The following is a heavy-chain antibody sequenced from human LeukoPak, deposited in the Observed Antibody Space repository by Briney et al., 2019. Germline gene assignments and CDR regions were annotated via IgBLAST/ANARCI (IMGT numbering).Heavy chain of an antibody. CDR1: GFTFSSYG. D-gene: IGHD2-21*02. Sequence: GRSLRLSCAASGFTFSSYGMHWVRQAPGKGLEWVAVIWYDGSNKYYADSVKGRFTISRDNSKNTLYLQMNSLRAEDTAVYYCAREWGRIVVVTAIQGLDYWGQGTLVTVSS. CDR2: IWYDGSNK. CDR3: AREWGRIVVVTAIQGLDY. V-gene: IGHV3-33*01. J-gene: IGHJ4*02.